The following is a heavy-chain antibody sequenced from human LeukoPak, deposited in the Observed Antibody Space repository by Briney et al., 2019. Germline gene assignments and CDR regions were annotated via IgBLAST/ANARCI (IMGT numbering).Heavy chain of an antibody. J-gene: IGHJ4*02. V-gene: IGHV3-23*01. CDR2: ISGSGGSK. D-gene: IGHD4-23*01. CDR3: AKVAEDYGGNAHFDY. CDR1: GFTFSSYA. Sequence: GGSLRLSCAASGFTFSSYAMSWVRQAPGKGLEWVSAISGSGGSKYYADSVKGRFTISRDNSKNTLYLQMNSLRAEDTAVYYCAKVAEDYGGNAHFDYWGQGPLAPVSS.